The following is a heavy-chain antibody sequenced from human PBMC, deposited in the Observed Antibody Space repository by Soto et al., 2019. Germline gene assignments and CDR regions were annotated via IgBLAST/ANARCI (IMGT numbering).Heavy chain of an antibody. CDR1: GFTFSSYS. J-gene: IGHJ3*02. CDR2: ISSSSSYI. CDR3: ARAVVQLERGAFDI. Sequence: PGVSLRLSCAASGFTFSSYSMNWVRQAPGKGLEWVSSISSSSSYIYYADSVKGRFTISRDNAKNSLYLQMNSLRAEDTAVYYCARAVVQLERGAFDIWGQGTMVTVSS. D-gene: IGHD1-1*01. V-gene: IGHV3-21*01.